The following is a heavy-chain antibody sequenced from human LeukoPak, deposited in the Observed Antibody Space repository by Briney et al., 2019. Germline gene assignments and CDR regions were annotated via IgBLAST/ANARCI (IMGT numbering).Heavy chain of an antibody. Sequence: GGSLRLSCAASGFTFSSYSLNWVRQAPGKGLEWVSSISSSSSYIYYADSVKGRFTISRDNAKNTLYLQMNSLRAEDTAVYYCAKESSAARPKSDFDYWGQGTLVTVSS. D-gene: IGHD6-6*01. CDR3: AKESSAARPKSDFDY. J-gene: IGHJ4*02. CDR1: GFTFSSYS. CDR2: ISSSSSYI. V-gene: IGHV3-21*04.